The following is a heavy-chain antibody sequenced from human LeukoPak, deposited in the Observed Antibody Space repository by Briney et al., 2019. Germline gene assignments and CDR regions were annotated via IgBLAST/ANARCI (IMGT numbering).Heavy chain of an antibody. CDR1: GFTFNTFA. V-gene: IGHV3-64D*06. CDR2: ISDNGGTT. Sequence: GGSLRLSCSASGFTFNTFATHWVRQAPGKGLEYVSSISDNGGTTYYADSVKGRFTISRDNSKNTLYLQMSSLRAEDTAVYFCVTQGDGYYSGPFDYWGQGTLVTVSS. D-gene: IGHD3-22*01. CDR3: VTQGDGYYSGPFDY. J-gene: IGHJ4*02.